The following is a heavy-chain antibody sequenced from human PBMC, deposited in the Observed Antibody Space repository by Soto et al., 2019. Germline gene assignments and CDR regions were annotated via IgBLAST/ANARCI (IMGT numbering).Heavy chain of an antibody. Sequence: GGSLRLSCAPSGFTFSNYAMIWVRQAPGKELEWVSAISGDGGGTYYADSVKGRFTISRDNSRNTLYLQMNNLRAEDTAIYYCAKISSESHTGYWGQGTLVTVSS. CDR1: GFTFSNYA. J-gene: IGHJ4*02. V-gene: IGHV3-23*01. CDR3: AKISSESHTGY. D-gene: IGHD1-26*01. CDR2: ISGDGGGT.